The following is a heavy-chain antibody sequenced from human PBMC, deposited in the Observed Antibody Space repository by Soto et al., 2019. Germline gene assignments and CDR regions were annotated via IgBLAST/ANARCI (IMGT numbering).Heavy chain of an antibody. Sequence: PSETLSLTCTVSGGSISSSSYYWGWIRQPPGKGLEWIGSIYYSGSTYYNPSLKSRVTVSLDTSKNHFSLRLNSVTSADTAVYYCARGVYLSLVRTGWFDPWGQGTLVTVSS. CDR1: GGSISSSSYY. CDR2: IYYSGST. V-gene: IGHV4-39*07. CDR3: ARGVYLSLVRTGWFDP. D-gene: IGHD3-10*01. J-gene: IGHJ5*02.